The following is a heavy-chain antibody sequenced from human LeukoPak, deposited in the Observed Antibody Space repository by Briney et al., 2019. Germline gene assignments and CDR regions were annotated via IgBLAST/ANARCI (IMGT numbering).Heavy chain of an antibody. CDR1: GFTFSSHA. J-gene: IGHJ4*02. Sequence: PGGSLRLSCAASGFTFSSHAMSWVRQAPGKGLEWVSAISGSGGSTYYADSVKGRFTISRDNSKNTLYLQMNSLRAEDTAVYYCAKDRRGVLPYFDWFNPLDYWGQGTLVTVSS. D-gene: IGHD3-9*01. CDR3: AKDRRGVLPYFDWFNPLDY. V-gene: IGHV3-23*01. CDR2: ISGSGGST.